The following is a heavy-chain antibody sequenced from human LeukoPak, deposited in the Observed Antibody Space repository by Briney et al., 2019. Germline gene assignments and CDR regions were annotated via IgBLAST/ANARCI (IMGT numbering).Heavy chain of an antibody. Sequence: GGSLRLSCAASGFTFSSFGMSWVRQAPGKGLEWVAYIKQDGREKDYVDSVKGRFTISRDNAKNSLYLQMNSLRAEDTALYYCARDLDPSSSPFPYYFDYWGQGTLVTVSS. CDR3: ARDLDPSSSPFPYYFDY. D-gene: IGHD6-6*01. CDR2: IKQDGREK. CDR1: GFTFSSFG. V-gene: IGHV3-7*01. J-gene: IGHJ4*02.